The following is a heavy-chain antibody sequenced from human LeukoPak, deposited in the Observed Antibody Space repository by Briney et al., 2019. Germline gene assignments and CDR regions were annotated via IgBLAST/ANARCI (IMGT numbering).Heavy chain of an antibody. CDR2: ISDSGRST. CDR3: AKDRGIWYSEY. D-gene: IGHD3-10*01. V-gene: IGHV3-23*01. J-gene: IGHJ4*02. Sequence: GGSLRLSCAAPGFTFSSSAMSWVRQAPGKGLEWVSTISDSGRSTYYADSVKGRFTVSRDSSKNTLYLQMNSLRAEDTAVFYCAKDRGIWYSEYWGQGPLVTVSS. CDR1: GFTFSSSA.